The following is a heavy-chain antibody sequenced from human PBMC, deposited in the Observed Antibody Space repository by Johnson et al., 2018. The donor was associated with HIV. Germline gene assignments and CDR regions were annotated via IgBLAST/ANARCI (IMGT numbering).Heavy chain of an antibody. J-gene: IGHJ3*02. CDR1: GFTFSDYY. CDR2: ISSSGSTR. CDR3: ARYQQLVRDGAFDI. Sequence: QVQLVESGGGLVKPGGSLRLSCAASGFTFSDYYMSWIRQAPGKGLEWISYISSSGSTRYYADSVKGRFTISRDNAKNSLYLQMKSLRAEDTAVYYCARYQQLVRDGAFDIWGQGTMVTVSS. D-gene: IGHD6-13*01. V-gene: IGHV3-11*04.